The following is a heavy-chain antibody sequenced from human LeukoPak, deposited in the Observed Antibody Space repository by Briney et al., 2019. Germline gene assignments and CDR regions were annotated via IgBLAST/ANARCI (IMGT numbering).Heavy chain of an antibody. V-gene: IGHV3-7*01. Sequence: PGGSLRLSCAASGFTFSSYWMSWVRRAPGKGLEWVANIKQDGSEKYYVDSVKGRFTISRDNAKNSLYLQMNSLRAEDTAVYYCARGPYSSSFDYWGQGTLVTVSS. D-gene: IGHD6-13*01. J-gene: IGHJ4*02. CDR2: IKQDGSEK. CDR1: GFTFSSYW. CDR3: ARGPYSSSFDY.